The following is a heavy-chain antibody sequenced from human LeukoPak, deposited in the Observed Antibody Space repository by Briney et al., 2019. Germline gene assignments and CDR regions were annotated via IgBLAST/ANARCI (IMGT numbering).Heavy chain of an antibody. V-gene: IGHV3-33*01. CDR3: ARVWNDYGGNPLWAFDI. J-gene: IGHJ3*02. CDR2: RWYDGSNK. CDR1: GFTLSSYG. D-gene: IGHD4-23*01. Sequence: PGRSLRLSCAASGFTLSSYGMHWVRQAPGKGLEWVAVRWYDGSNKYYADSVKGRFTISRDNSKNTLYLQMNSLRAEDTAVYYCARVWNDYGGNPLWAFDIWGQGTMVTVSS.